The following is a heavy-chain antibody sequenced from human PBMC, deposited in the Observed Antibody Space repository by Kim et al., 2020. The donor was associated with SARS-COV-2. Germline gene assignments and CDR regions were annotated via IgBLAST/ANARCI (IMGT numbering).Heavy chain of an antibody. V-gene: IGHV3-7*01. Sequence: GGSLRLSCAASGFTFSSYWMSWVRQAPGKGLEWVANIKQDGSEKYYVDSVKGRFTISRDNAKNSLYLQMNSLRAEDTAVYYCARYYGDYLYWYFDLWGRGTLVTVSS. CDR3: ARYYGDYLYWYFDL. J-gene: IGHJ2*01. CDR1: GFTFSSYW. CDR2: IKQDGSEK. D-gene: IGHD4-17*01.